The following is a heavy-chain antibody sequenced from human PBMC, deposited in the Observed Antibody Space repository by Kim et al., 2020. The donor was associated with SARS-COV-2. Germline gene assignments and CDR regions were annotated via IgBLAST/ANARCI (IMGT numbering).Heavy chain of an antibody. CDR2: IYYSGST. V-gene: IGHV4-59*01. CDR1: GGSISSYY. Sequence: SETLSLTCTVSGGSISSYYWSWIRQPPGKGLEWIGYIYYSGSTNYNPSLKSRVTISVDTSKNQFSLKLSSVTAADTVVYYCARDHREWLQYTANWYFDL. D-gene: IGHD3-3*01. J-gene: IGHJ2*01. CDR3: ARDHREWLQYTANWYFDL.